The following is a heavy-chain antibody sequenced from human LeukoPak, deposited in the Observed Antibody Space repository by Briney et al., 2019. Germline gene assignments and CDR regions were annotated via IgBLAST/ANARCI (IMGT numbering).Heavy chain of an antibody. J-gene: IGHJ3*02. Sequence: KASETLSLTCTVSGGSISSSSYYWGWLRQPLGKGLEWIASIYYSGSTYYNPSLKSRVTISVDTSKNHPSLILSSVTAADTAVYYCAPGGYIGYGHAFDIWGQGTMVTVSS. V-gene: IGHV4-39*07. D-gene: IGHD5-12*01. CDR3: APGGYIGYGHAFDI. CDR2: IYYSGST. CDR1: GGSISSSSYY.